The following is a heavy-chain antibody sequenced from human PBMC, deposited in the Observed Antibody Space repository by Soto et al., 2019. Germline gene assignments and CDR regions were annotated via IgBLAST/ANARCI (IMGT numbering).Heavy chain of an antibody. CDR1: GGTFSSYA. CDR3: AREDVVPGAFDI. Sequence: ASVKVSFKASGGTFSSYAISWVRQAPGQGLEWMGGIIPIFGTANYAQKFQGRVTITADESTSTAYMELSSLRSEDTAVYYCAREDVVPGAFDIWGQGTMVTVSS. CDR2: IIPIFGTA. V-gene: IGHV1-69*13. D-gene: IGHD2-15*01. J-gene: IGHJ3*02.